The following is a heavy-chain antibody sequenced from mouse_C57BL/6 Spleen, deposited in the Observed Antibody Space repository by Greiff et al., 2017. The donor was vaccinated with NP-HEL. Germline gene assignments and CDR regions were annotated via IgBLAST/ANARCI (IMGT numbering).Heavy chain of an antibody. CDR3: ARRDDGYYHFDY. D-gene: IGHD2-3*01. Sequence: QVQLKQPGAELVRPGSSVKLSCKASGYTFTSYWMDWVKQRPGQGLEWIGNIYPSDSETHYNQKFKDKATLTVDKSSSTAYMQLSSLTSEDSAVYYCARRDDGYYHFDYWGQGTTLTVSS. V-gene: IGHV1-61*01. J-gene: IGHJ2*01. CDR2: IYPSDSET. CDR1: GYTFTSYW.